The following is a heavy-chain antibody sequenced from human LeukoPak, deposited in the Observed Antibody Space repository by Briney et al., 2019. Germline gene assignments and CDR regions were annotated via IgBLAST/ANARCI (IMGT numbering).Heavy chain of an antibody. Sequence: GGSLRLSCAASGFTFDDYAMHWVRQAPGKGLEWVSGISWSSGSIGYADSVKGRFTISRDNSKNTLYLQMNSLRAEDTAVYYCARGVYYYDSSGINFDYWGQGTLVTVSS. CDR2: ISWSSGSI. CDR1: GFTFDDYA. D-gene: IGHD3-22*01. CDR3: ARGVYYYDSSGINFDY. V-gene: IGHV3-9*01. J-gene: IGHJ4*02.